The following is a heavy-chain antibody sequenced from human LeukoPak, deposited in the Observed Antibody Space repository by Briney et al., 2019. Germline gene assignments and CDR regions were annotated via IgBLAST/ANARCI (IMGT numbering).Heavy chain of an antibody. CDR3: ARDHHDCSGTSCPNWFDP. CDR1: GGSISSYY. Sequence: SETLSLTCTVSGGSISSYYWSWIRQPAGKGLEWIGRIYTSGSTNYNPSLKSRVTMSVDTSKNQFSLKLSSVTAADTAVYYCARDHHDCSGTSCPNWFDPWGQGTLVTVSS. D-gene: IGHD2-2*01. J-gene: IGHJ5*02. CDR2: IYTSGST. V-gene: IGHV4-4*07.